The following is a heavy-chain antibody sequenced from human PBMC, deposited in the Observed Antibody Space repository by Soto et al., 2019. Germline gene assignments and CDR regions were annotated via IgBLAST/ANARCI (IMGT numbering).Heavy chain of an antibody. CDR2: IYYSGTT. D-gene: IGHD6-13*01. J-gene: IGHJ5*02. CDR3: ARDPGHSGWYGGWFDP. V-gene: IGHV4-61*01. Sequence: PSETLSLTCTVSGGSVSSGSYYWSCIRQPPGKGLEWIGYIYYSGTTNYNPSLKSRVTISVDTSKNQFSLKLRSVTAADTAVYYCARDPGHSGWYGGWFDPWGQGTLVTVSS. CDR1: GGSVSSGSYY.